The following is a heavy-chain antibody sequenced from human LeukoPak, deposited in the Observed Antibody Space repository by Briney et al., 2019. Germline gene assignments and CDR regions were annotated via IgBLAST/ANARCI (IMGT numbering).Heavy chain of an antibody. CDR2: ISSSGSTI. CDR3: ARDPIAVASHFDY. J-gene: IGHJ4*02. V-gene: IGHV3-11*01. Sequence: PGGSLRLSCAASGFTFSDYYMSWIRQAPGKGLEWVSYISSSGSTIYYADSVKGRFTISRDNAKNSLYLQMNSLRAEDTAVYYCARDPIAVASHFDYWGQGTLVTVSS. CDR1: GFTFSDYY. D-gene: IGHD6-19*01.